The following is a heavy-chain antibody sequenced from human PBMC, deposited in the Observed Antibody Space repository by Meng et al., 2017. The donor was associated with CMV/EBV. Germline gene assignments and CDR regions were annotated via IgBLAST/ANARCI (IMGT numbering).Heavy chain of an antibody. CDR3: ARLPTPSRLLSGYDYYYYYGMDV. J-gene: IGHJ6*02. D-gene: IGHD2-21*01. CDR1: GLRRRGMYH. CDR2: IYTSGST. Sequence: QLQESGLRLVEPSPSRCSPCTVFGGLRRRGMYHLRLNPPAAGKGMEGIGPIYTSGSTNHKPSLKSRGTKSVDTSKNQFSLKLSSVTAADTAVYYCARLPTPSRLLSGYDYYYYYGMDVWGQGTMVTVSS. V-gene: IGHV4-61*02.